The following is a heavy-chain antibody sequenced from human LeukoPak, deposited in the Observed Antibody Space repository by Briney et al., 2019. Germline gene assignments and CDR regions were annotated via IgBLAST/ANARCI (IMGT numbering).Heavy chain of an antibody. D-gene: IGHD6-13*01. CDR1: GFTFSSYG. CDR3: AGSGYSSSWPYFDY. J-gene: IGHJ4*02. V-gene: IGHV3-33*01. CDR2: IWYDGSNK. Sequence: GGSLRLSCAASGFTFSSYGMHWVRQAPGKGLEWVAVIWYDGSNKYYADSVKGRFTISRDNSKNTLYLQMNSLRADDTAVYYCAGSGYSSSWPYFDYWGQGTLVTVSS.